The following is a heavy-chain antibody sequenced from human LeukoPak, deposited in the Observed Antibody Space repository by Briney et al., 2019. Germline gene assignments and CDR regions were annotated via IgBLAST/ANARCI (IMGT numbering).Heavy chain of an antibody. J-gene: IGHJ6*02. V-gene: IGHV1-2*02. CDR2: INPNSGGT. CDR3: ARGGYSYGQPPIYYYYYGMDV. Sequence: ASVKVSCKASGGTFSSYAISWVRQAPGQGLEWMGWINPNSGGTNYAQKFQGRVTMTRDTSISTAYMELSRLRSDDTAVYYCARGGYSYGQPPIYYYYYGMDVWGQGTTVTVSS. CDR1: GGTFSSYA. D-gene: IGHD5-18*01.